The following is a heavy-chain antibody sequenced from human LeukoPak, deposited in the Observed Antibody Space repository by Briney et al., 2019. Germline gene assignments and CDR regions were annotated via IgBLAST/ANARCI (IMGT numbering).Heavy chain of an antibody. CDR2: IYYSGST. D-gene: IGHD5-18*01. CDR1: GGSISSYY. J-gene: IGHJ4*02. CDR3: ARESGYSYGSFDY. V-gene: IGHV4-59*01. Sequence: PSETLSLTCTVSGGSISSYYWSWIRQPPGKGLEWIGYIYYSGSTNYNPSLKSRVTISVDTSKNQFSLKLSSVTAADTAVYYCARESGYSYGSFDYWGQGTRVTVSS.